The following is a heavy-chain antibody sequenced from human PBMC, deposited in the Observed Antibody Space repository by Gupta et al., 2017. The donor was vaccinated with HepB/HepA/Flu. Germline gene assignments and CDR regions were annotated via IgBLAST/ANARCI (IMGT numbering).Heavy chain of an antibody. D-gene: IGHD1-1*01. CDR2: IYYNGDA. J-gene: IGHJ5*02. CDR3: ARLNDDGRLDT. Sequence: GKGLEWVGFIYYNGDAKYNRSLKSRVSMSIGASNDQISLHLTSVTAADTAVYYCARLNDDGRLDTWGQGTLVTVSS. V-gene: IGHV4-59*08.